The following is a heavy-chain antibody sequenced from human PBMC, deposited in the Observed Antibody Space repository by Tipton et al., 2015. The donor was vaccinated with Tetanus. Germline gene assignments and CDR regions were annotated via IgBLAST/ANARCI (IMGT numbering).Heavy chain of an antibody. CDR2: IYTSGST. J-gene: IGHJ6*02. D-gene: IGHD3-9*01. V-gene: IGHV4-4*07. CDR3: ARDPIIFRYDILTGTPYGMDV. Sequence: TLSLTCTASGGSISSYYWSWIRQPAGKGLEWIGRIYTSGSTNYNPSLKSRVTMSVDTSKNQFSLKLSSVTAADTAVYYCARDPIIFRYDILTGTPYGMDVWGQGTTVTVSS. CDR1: GGSISSYY.